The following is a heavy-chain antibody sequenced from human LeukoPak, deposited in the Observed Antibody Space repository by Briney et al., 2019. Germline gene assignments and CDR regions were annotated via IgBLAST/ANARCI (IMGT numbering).Heavy chain of an antibody. CDR1: GFTFDDYA. CDR3: AKARVGGWLVLGFDY. J-gene: IGHJ4*02. CDR2: ISWNSGSI. D-gene: IGHD6-19*01. Sequence: PGRSLRLSCAASGFTFDDYAMHWVRQAPGKGLEWVSGISWNSGSIGYADSVKGRFTISRDNAKNSLYLQMNSLRAEDTALYYCAKARVGGWLVLGFDYWGQGTLATVSS. V-gene: IGHV3-9*01.